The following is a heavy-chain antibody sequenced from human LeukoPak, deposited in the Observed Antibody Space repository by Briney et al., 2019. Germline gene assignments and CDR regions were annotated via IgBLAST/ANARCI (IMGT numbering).Heavy chain of an antibody. Sequence: SETLSLTCAVYGGSFSGYYWSWIRQPPGKGLEWIGEINHSGSTNYNPSLKSRVTISVDTSKNQFSLRLSSVTAADTAVYYCATVAAAGTDDYWGQGTLVTVSS. CDR3: ATVAAAGTDDY. CDR1: GGSFSGYY. V-gene: IGHV4-34*01. D-gene: IGHD6-13*01. CDR2: INHSGST. J-gene: IGHJ4*02.